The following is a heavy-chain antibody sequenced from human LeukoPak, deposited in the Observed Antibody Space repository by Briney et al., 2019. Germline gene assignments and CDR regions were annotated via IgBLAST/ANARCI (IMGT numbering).Heavy chain of an antibody. V-gene: IGHV4-39*01. Sequence: SETLSLTCTVFGGSMTSTSDYWGWIRQPPGKGLDWIGSVYYTGRPYNNPSLKSPVIISIDTSKNEFSLKLTSVTAADTAVYYCARALSVVTSCFDYWGQGTPVTVSS. CDR2: VYYTGRP. CDR1: GGSMTSTSDY. D-gene: IGHD2-21*01. J-gene: IGHJ4*02. CDR3: ARALSVVTSCFDY.